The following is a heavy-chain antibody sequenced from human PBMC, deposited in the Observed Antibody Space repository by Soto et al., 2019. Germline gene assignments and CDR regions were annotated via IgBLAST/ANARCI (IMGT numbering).Heavy chain of an antibody. Sequence: PGGSLRLSCAASGFTFSSYSMNWVRQAPGKGLEWVSSISSSSSYIYYADSVKGRFTISRDNAKNSLYLQMNSLRAEDTAVYYCARDPIVAPRPYYFDYWGQGTLVTVSS. V-gene: IGHV3-21*01. CDR3: ARDPIVAPRPYYFDY. CDR2: ISSSSSYI. CDR1: GFTFSSYS. D-gene: IGHD5-12*01. J-gene: IGHJ4*02.